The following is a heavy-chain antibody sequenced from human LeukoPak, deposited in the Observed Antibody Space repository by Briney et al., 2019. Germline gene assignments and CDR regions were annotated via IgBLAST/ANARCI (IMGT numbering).Heavy chain of an antibody. Sequence: GGSLRLSCAASGFTFSSYEMNWVRQAPGKGLEWVGRIKSKTDGGTTDYAAPVKGRFTISRDDSKNTLYLQMNSLKTEDTAVYYCTTDAYCSGGSCYEFVNYYYYYMDVWGKGTTVTISS. CDR2: IKSKTDGGTT. J-gene: IGHJ6*03. V-gene: IGHV3-15*01. CDR3: TTDAYCSGGSCYEFVNYYYYYMDV. D-gene: IGHD2-15*01. CDR1: GFTFSSYE.